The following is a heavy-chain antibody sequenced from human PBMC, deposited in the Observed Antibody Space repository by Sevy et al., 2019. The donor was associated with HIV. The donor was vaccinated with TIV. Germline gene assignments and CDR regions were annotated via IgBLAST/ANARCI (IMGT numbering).Heavy chain of an antibody. CDR1: GFIFSDYS. CDR3: ARDRGEILHSAFDY. D-gene: IGHD3-16*01. Sequence: GGSLRLSCAASGFIFSDYSMHWVRQAPGKGLEWVAVISYDGRNYKYNVDSVKGRFTISRDNSKNTLFLQMNSLRAEDSAIYYCARDRGEILHSAFDYWGQGTLVTVSS. J-gene: IGHJ4*02. CDR2: ISYDGRNYK. V-gene: IGHV3-30*14.